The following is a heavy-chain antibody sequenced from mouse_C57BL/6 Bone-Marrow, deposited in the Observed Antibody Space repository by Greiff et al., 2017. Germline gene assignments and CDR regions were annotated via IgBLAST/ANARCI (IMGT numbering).Heavy chain of an antibody. D-gene: IGHD2-2*01. CDR3: ARGPKRLRQDVDY. V-gene: IGHV5-17*01. Sequence: EVKLMESGGGLVKPGGSLKLSCAASGFTFSDYGMHWVRQAPEKGLEWVAYISSGSSTIYYADTVKGRFTISRDNAKNTLFLQMTSLRSEDTAMYYCARGPKRLRQDVDYWGQGTTLTVSS. CDR2: ISSGSSTI. CDR1: GFTFSDYG. J-gene: IGHJ2*01.